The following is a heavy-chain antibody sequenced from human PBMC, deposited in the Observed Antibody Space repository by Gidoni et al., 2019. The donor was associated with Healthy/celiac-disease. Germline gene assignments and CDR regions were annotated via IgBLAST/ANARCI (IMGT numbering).Heavy chain of an antibody. V-gene: IGHV3-33*01. CDR1: GFTFSSYG. J-gene: IGHJ5*02. Sequence: QVQLVESGGGVVQPGWSLRPSCAASGFTFSSYGMHRFRQSPGKGLKCVAVIWYDGSNNYYADSVKGRFTISRDNSKNTLYLQMNSLRAEDTAVYYCARQAVGGWFDPWGQGTLVTVSS. CDR2: IWYDGSNN. D-gene: IGHD2-2*01. CDR3: ARQAVGGWFDP.